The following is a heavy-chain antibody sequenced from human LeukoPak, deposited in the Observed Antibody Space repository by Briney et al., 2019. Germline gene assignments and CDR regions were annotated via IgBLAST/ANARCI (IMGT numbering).Heavy chain of an antibody. CDR2: ISSSGPSGPYI. CDR3: ARGSAGWELLRPLDY. V-gene: IGHV3-21*01. CDR1: GFTFSNYT. Sequence: PGGSLRLSCAGSGFTFSNYTMNWVRQAPGKGLEWVSSISSSGPSGPYIYYADSLKGRFTISRDNAKNSPYLQMNSLRDEDTAVYYCARGSAGWELLRPLDYWGQGTLVTVSS. J-gene: IGHJ4*02. D-gene: IGHD1-26*01.